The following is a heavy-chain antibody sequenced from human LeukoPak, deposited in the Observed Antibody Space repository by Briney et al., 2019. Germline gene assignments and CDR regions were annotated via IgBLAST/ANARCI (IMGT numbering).Heavy chain of an antibody. CDR1: GGSISSYY. CDR3: ARSSRGYCSGGSCYGFDY. D-gene: IGHD2-15*01. Sequence: SETLSLTCTVSGGSISSYYWSWIRQPSGKGLEWIGYIYYSGSTNYNPSLKSRVTISVDTSKNQFSLKLSSVTAADTAVYYCARSSRGYCSGGSCYGFDYWGQGTLVTVSS. J-gene: IGHJ4*02. CDR2: IYYSGST. V-gene: IGHV4-59*01.